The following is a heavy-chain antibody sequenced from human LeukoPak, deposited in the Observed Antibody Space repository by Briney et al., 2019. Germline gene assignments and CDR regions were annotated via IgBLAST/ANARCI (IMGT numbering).Heavy chain of an antibody. J-gene: IGHJ6*02. V-gene: IGHV3-30*04. CDR1: GFTFNVYA. D-gene: IGHD2-2*02. Sequence: GGSLRLSCAASGFTFNVYAIHWVRQAPGKGLDWVAVISYDGSKREYADSVKGRFTISRDNPKNTLHLQMNSLRVDDTAVYFCARAYCNSPNCYMGYYYGLDVWGQGTTVTVTS. CDR2: ISYDGSKR. CDR3: ARAYCNSPNCYMGYYYGLDV.